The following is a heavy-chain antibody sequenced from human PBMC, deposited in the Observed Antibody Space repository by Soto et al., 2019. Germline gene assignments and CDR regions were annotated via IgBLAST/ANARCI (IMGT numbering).Heavy chain of an antibody. CDR1: GFTFSNYA. CDR3: ASDPNGDHIEAFDF. V-gene: IGHV3-23*01. Sequence: EVQLLESGGDLIQPGGSLRLSCAASGFTFSNYAMIWVRQAPGKGLEWVSAISGSGGGTSYADSVKGRFTISRDNSRNTLYLQMSSLRAEDTALYYCASDPNGDHIEAFDFRGHGTMVTVSS. CDR2: ISGSGGGT. D-gene: IGHD4-17*01. J-gene: IGHJ3*01.